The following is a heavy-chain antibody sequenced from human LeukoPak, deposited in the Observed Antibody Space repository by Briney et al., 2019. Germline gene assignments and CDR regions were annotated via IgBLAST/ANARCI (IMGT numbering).Heavy chain of an antibody. V-gene: IGHV3-49*04. Sequence: PGGSLRLSCAASGFTFSSYAMSWVRQAPGKGLEWVGFIRSKAYGRTTEYAESVKGRFTISRDDSKSIAYLQMNSLKTEDTAVYYCTRAVVTTMIVVVTPLYYFDYWGQGTLVTVSS. D-gene: IGHD3-22*01. J-gene: IGHJ4*02. CDR1: GFTFSSYA. CDR2: IRSKAYGRTT. CDR3: TRAVVTTMIVVVTPLYYFDY.